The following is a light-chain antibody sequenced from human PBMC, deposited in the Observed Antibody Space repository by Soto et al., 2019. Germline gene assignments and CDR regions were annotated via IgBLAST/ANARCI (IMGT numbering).Light chain of an antibody. CDR1: QSVSSGY. V-gene: IGKV3-20*01. Sequence: EIVLTQSPGTLSSSPGESATLSCRASQSVSSGYFAWYQQKPGQAPRLLIYAASSRATGIPDRFSGSGSGTDFTLTITRLEPEDFAVYYCQQYGVSAYTFGQGTKLQI. CDR2: AAS. J-gene: IGKJ2*01. CDR3: QQYGVSAYT.